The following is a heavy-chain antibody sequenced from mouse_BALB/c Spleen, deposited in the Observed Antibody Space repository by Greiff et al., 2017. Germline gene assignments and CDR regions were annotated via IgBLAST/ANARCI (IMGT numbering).Heavy chain of an antibody. CDR1: GFTFSSFG. CDR3: ARGTTVVANYFDY. D-gene: IGHD1-1*01. J-gene: IGHJ2*01. V-gene: IGHV5-17*02. Sequence: EVKLQESGGGLVQPGGSRKLSCAASGFTFSSFGMHWVRQAPEKGLEWVAYISSGSSTIYYADTVKGRFTISRDNPKNTLFLQMTSLRSEDTAMYYCARGTTVVANYFDYWGQGTTLTVSS. CDR2: ISSGSSTI.